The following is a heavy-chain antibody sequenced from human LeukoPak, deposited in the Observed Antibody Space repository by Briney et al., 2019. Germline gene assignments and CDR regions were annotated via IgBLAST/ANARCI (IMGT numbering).Heavy chain of an antibody. V-gene: IGHV3-9*01. CDR1: GFTFDDYA. J-gene: IGHJ4*02. CDR3: AKDPGYSSGYN. Sequence: GGSLRLSCAASGFTFDDYAMHWVRQAPGKGLEWVSGISWNSGSIGYADSVKGRFTISRDNAKNSLYLQMNSLRAEDTALYYCAKDPGYSSGYNWGQGTLVTVSS. D-gene: IGHD3-22*01. CDR2: ISWNSGSI.